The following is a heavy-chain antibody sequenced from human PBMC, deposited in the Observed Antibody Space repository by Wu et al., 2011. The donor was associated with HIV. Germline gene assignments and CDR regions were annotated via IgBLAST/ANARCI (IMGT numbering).Heavy chain of an antibody. CDR2: INPATGDT. CDR1: GYSFTNYN. Sequence: QVQLMQSGAEVKKPGASVKVSCQASGYSFTNYNIDWVRQAPGQGPEWMGWINPATGDTKYAQKFQGRVTMTRDTSISTAYLELSSLTSADTAVFYCAVLGISMVRGFMTPFDPWGQGTLVTVSS. V-gene: IGHV1-2*02. J-gene: IGHJ5*02. D-gene: IGHD3-10*01. CDR3: AVLGISMVRGFMTPFDP.